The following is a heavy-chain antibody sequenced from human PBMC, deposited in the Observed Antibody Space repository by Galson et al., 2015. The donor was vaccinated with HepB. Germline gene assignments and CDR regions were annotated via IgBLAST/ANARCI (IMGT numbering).Heavy chain of an antibody. D-gene: IGHD3-22*01. CDR3: ARDSAFYDSSGYYFDY. CDR2: ISSSSSYI. CDR1: GFTFSSYS. V-gene: IGHV3-21*01. J-gene: IGHJ4*02. Sequence: SLRLSCAASGFTFSSYSMNWVRQAPEKGLEWVSSISSSSSYIYYADSVKGRFTISRDNAKNSLYLQMNSLRAEDTAVYYCARDSAFYDSSGYYFDYWGQGTLVTVSS.